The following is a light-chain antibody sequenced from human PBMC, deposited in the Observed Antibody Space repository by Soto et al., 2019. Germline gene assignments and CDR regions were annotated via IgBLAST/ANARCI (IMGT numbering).Light chain of an antibody. CDR2: GAY. J-gene: IGKJ2*01. Sequence: EIVLTQSPGTLSFSPVELATLSFTARQSVTNNYLAWYQQTPGQAPRLLIYGAYSRATGIPDRFSGSGSGKNFTLTTSRLEPEDFAVSYCQQYGISQYTFGQGTKLEIK. V-gene: IGKV3-20*01. CDR1: QSVTNNY. CDR3: QQYGISQYT.